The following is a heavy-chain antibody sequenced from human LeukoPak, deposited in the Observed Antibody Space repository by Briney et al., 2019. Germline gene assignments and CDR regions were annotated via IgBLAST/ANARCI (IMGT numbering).Heavy chain of an antibody. CDR1: GYTFTGYY. Sequence: ASVKVSCKASGYTFTGYYMHWVRQAPGQGREWMGRINPNSGGTNYAQKFQGRVTMTRDTSISTAYMELSRLRSDDTAVYYCASMGAAGTGYYYDRSALFDIWGQGTMVTVSS. J-gene: IGHJ3*02. CDR3: ASMGAAGTGYYYDRSALFDI. CDR2: INPNSGGT. D-gene: IGHD3-22*01. V-gene: IGHV1-2*06.